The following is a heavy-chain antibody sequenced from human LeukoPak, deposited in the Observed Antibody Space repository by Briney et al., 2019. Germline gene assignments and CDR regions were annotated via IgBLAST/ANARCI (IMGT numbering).Heavy chain of an antibody. Sequence: PGGCLRLSCAASGFTFTSYAMGWVRQAPGKGLEWVSGICGSGANTYYADSVKGRFTISRDNFKKTLHLQMNSLRAEDTAIYYCAKGGPYYHGSGSYKGFDYWGQGTLVTVSS. CDR3: AKGGPYYHGSGSYKGFDY. V-gene: IGHV3-23*01. CDR1: GFTFTSYA. J-gene: IGHJ4*02. CDR2: ICGSGANT. D-gene: IGHD3-10*01.